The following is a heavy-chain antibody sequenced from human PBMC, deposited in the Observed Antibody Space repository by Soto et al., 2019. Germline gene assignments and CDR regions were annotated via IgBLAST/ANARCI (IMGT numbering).Heavy chain of an antibody. D-gene: IGHD3-22*01. J-gene: IGHJ4*02. V-gene: IGHV1-3*01. CDR2: INAGNGNT. CDR1: GYTFTSYA. Sequence: GASVKVSCKASGYTFTSYAMHWVRQAPGQRLEWMGWINAGNGNTKYSQKFQGRVTITRDTSASSAYMEPSSLRSEDTAVYYCARGDYYDIHDYWGQGTLVTVSS. CDR3: ARGDYYDIHDY.